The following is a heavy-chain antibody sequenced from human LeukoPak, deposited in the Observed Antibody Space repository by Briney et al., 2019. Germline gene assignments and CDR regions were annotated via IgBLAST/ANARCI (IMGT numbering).Heavy chain of an antibody. V-gene: IGHV4-34*01. CDR1: GGSFSGYY. Sequence: SETLSLTCAVYGGSFSGYYWSWIRQPPGKGLEWIGEINHSGSTNYNPSLKSRVTISVDTSKNQFSLKLSSVTAADTAVYYCARDSYGSRNDTFDIWGQGTMVTVSS. D-gene: IGHD5-18*01. CDR2: INHSGST. J-gene: IGHJ3*02. CDR3: ARDSYGSRNDTFDI.